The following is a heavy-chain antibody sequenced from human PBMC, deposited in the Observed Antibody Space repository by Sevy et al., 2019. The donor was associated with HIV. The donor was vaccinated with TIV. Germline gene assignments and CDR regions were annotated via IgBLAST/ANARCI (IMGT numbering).Heavy chain of an antibody. Sequence: SETLSLTCTVSGASISNYYWSWIRQPAGKGLEWIGRIDTRGDTHYNPSLKGRVTLSLDTSQKHFSLKLTSVIAADTAVYYCARDVAIRGVFPTFYYHYYMDVWGKGTTVIVSS. V-gene: IGHV4-4*07. D-gene: IGHD3-10*01. CDR3: ARDVAIRGVFPTFYYHYYMDV. CDR1: GASISNYY. J-gene: IGHJ6*03. CDR2: IDTRGDT.